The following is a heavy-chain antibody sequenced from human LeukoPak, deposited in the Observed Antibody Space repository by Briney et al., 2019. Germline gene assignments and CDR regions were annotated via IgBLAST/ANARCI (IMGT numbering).Heavy chain of an antibody. V-gene: IGHV4-61*02. CDR1: GGSISSSSYY. CDR3: ARGPLTWFDY. Sequence: SETLSLTCTVSGGSISSSSYYWSWIRQPAGKGLEWIGRIYTSGSTNYNPSLKSRVTMSVDTSKNQFSLKLSSVTAADTAVYYCARGPLTWFDYWGQGTLVTVSS. J-gene: IGHJ4*02. CDR2: IYTSGST.